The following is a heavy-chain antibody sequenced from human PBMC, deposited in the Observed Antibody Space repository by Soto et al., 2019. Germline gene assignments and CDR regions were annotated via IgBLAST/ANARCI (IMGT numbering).Heavy chain of an antibody. CDR1: GFTFSNAW. V-gene: IGHV3-15*07. Sequence: GGSLRLSCAASGFTFSNAWMNWVRQAPGKGLEWVGRIKSKTDGGTTDYAAPVKGRFTISRDDSKNTLYLQMNSLKTEDTAVYYCTTGTDTSDAIQSEVPGYYGMDVWGQGTTVTVSS. D-gene: IGHD3-22*01. CDR3: TTGTDTSDAIQSEVPGYYGMDV. CDR2: IKSKTDGGTT. J-gene: IGHJ6*02.